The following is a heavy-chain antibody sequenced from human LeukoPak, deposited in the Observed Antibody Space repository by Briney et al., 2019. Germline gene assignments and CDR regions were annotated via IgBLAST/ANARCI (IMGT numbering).Heavy chain of an antibody. CDR1: GGSISSYY. CDR3: ARHGAAGVVTRFDY. J-gene: IGHJ4*02. Sequence: PSETLSLTCTLSGGSISSYYWSWIRQPPGKGLEWIGYIYYSGSTNYNPSLKSRVTISVDTSKNQFSLKLSSVTAADTAVYYCARHGAAGVVTRFDYWGQGTLVTVSS. D-gene: IGHD3-3*01. CDR2: IYYSGST. V-gene: IGHV4-59*08.